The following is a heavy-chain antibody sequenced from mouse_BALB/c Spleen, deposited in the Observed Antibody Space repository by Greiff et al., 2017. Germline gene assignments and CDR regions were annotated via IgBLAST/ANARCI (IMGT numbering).Heavy chain of an antibody. CDR2: INSNGGST. V-gene: IGHV5-6-3*01. Sequence: EVKVVESGGGLVQPGGSLKLSCAASGFTFSSYGMSWVRQTPDKRLELVATINSNGGSTYYPDSVKGRFTISRDNAKNTLYLQMSSLKSEDTAMYYCARRSYGDYYAMDYWGQGTSVTVSS. CDR3: ARRSYGDYYAMDY. CDR1: GFTFSSYG. D-gene: IGHD1-1*01. J-gene: IGHJ4*01.